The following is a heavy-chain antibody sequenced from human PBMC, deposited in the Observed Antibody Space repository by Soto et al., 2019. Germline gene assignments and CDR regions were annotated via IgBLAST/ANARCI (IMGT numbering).Heavy chain of an antibody. Sequence: NPSETLSLTCTVSGGSISSSYYYWGWIRQPPGKGLEWIGSIYYSGGTYYSPSLKSRVTMSVDTSKNQFSLKLSSVTAAYTAVYYCARPSGSYLYYFDYWGQGTLVTVSS. J-gene: IGHJ4*02. D-gene: IGHD1-26*01. CDR2: IYYSGGT. CDR1: GGSISSSYYY. V-gene: IGHV4-39*01. CDR3: ARPSGSYLYYFDY.